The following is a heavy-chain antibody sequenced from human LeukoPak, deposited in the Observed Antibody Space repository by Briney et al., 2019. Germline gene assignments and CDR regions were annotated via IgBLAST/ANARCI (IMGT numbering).Heavy chain of an antibody. J-gene: IGHJ4*02. V-gene: IGHV4-59*08. CDR2: IYYSGST. CDR1: GGSISSYY. Sequence: SGTLSLTCTVSGGSISSYYWSWIRQPPGKGLEWIGYIYYSGSTNYNPTLRSRVTISVDTSKNQFSLKLSSVTAADTAVYYCARLEYYDSTGYLFDYWAQGTLVTVSS. D-gene: IGHD3-22*01. CDR3: ARLEYYDSTGYLFDY.